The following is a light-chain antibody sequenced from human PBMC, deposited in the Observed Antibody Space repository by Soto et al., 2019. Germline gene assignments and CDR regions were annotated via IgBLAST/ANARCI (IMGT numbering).Light chain of an antibody. CDR2: KAA. J-gene: IGKJ2*01. CDR3: HQYDSYSYT. CDR1: QSISNG. V-gene: IGKV1-5*03. Sequence: DIQMTQSPSSVSASVRDRVTITYRDSQSISNGLAWYQQKPGEAPKLLIYKAATLDSGVPSRFSGSGSGTECSLTISSLQPDDFATYYCHQYDSYSYTFGQGTKLEIK.